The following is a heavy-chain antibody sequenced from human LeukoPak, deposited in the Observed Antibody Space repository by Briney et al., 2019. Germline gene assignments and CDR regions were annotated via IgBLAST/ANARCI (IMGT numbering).Heavy chain of an antibody. V-gene: IGHV1-69*05. CDR3: ASLPRFLEWLSFDY. D-gene: IGHD3-3*01. Sequence: GASVKVSCKASGGTFSSYAISWVRQAPGQGLEWMGGIIPIFGTANYAQKFQGRVTITTDESTSTAYMELSSLRSEDTAVYYCASLPRFLEWLSFDYWGQGTLVTVSS. CDR1: GGTFSSYA. CDR2: IIPIFGTA. J-gene: IGHJ4*02.